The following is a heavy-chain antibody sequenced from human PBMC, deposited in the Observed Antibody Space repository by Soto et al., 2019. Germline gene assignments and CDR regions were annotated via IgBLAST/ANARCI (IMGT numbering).Heavy chain of an antibody. D-gene: IGHD1-7*01. CDR3: ARDRIDWNYDY. CDR1: GYTFTDNY. CDR2: INPNRGGR. J-gene: IGHJ4*02. V-gene: IGHV1-2*02. Sequence: QVQLVQSGAEVKKPGASVKVSCKASGYTFTDNYIHWVRQAPGQGLEWMGWINPNRGGRNYAQKFQGRVTMTRDTSISTAYMELTRLTSDDTAVYYCARDRIDWNYDYWGQGTLVTVSS.